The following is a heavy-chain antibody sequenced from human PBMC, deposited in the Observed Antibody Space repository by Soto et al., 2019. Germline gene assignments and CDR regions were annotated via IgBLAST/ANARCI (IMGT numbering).Heavy chain of an antibody. J-gene: IGHJ4*02. CDR3: ARYSSFYPYYFDY. D-gene: IGHD5-18*01. CDR2: ISTYNGNT. Sequence: ASVKVSCKASGYTFTSYGISWVRQAPGQGLEWMGWISTYNGNTNYAQKLQDRVTMTTDTSTGTAYMELRSLRSDDTAVYYCARYSSFYPYYFDYWGQGTLVTVSS. V-gene: IGHV1-18*01. CDR1: GYTFTSYG.